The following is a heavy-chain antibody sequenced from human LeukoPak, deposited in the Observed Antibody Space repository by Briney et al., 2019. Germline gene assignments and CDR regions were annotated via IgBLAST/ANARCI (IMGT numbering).Heavy chain of an antibody. V-gene: IGHV4-59*01. CDR2: SYYSGST. CDR1: GDSISNYY. J-gene: IGHJ4*02. Sequence: SETLSLTCTVSGDSISNYYWSWIRQPPGKGLEWIGYSYYSGSTNYNPSLKSRVTISIDTSKNQFSLKLSSVTAADTAMYFCAKIEDLRRFDCWGQGTLVTVSS. D-gene: IGHD3-16*01. CDR3: AKIEDLRRFDC.